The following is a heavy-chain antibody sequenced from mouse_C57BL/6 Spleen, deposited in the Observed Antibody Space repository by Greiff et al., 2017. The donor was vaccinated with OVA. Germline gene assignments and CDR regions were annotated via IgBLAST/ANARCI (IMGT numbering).Heavy chain of an antibody. J-gene: IGHJ4*01. CDR1: GYTFTDYE. CDR2: IDPETGGT. Sequence: VQLQESGAELVRPGASVTLSCKASGYTFTDYEMHWVKQTPVHGLEWIGAIDPETGGTAYNQKFKGKAILTADKSSSPAYMELRSLTSEDSAVYYGTRGDYGSSRYYAMDYWGQGTSVTVSS. CDR3: TRGDYGSSRYYAMDY. V-gene: IGHV1-15*01. D-gene: IGHD1-1*01.